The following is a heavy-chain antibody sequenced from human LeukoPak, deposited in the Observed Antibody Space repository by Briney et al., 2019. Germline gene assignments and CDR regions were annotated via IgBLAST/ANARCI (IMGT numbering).Heavy chain of an antibody. Sequence: GASVKVSCKASGYTFTGYYMHWVRQAPGQGLEWMGWINPNSGGTNYAQKFQGRVTMTRDTSTSTVYMELSSLRSEDTAVYYCARCEWLDGAGWFDPWGQGTLVTVSS. CDR1: GYTFTGYY. V-gene: IGHV1-2*02. D-gene: IGHD6-19*01. CDR2: INPNSGGT. J-gene: IGHJ5*02. CDR3: ARCEWLDGAGWFDP.